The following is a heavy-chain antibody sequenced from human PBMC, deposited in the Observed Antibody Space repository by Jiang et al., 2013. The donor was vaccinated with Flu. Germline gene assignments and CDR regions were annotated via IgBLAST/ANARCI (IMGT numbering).Heavy chain of an antibody. J-gene: IGHJ4*02. D-gene: IGHD3-22*01. V-gene: IGHV3-33*05. Sequence: ASGFTFSTYGIHWVRQTPGKGLEWVALISYDGSNKYYADSVKGRSTISRDNSKNTVYLQMNSLRAEDTAVYYCARDRNPQYYYDSSGPYDYWGQGTLVTVSS. CDR1: GFTFSTYG. CDR2: ISYDGSNK. CDR3: ARDRNPQYYYDSSGPYDY.